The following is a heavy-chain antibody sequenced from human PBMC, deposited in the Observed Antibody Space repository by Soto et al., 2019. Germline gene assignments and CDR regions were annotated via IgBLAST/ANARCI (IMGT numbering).Heavy chain of an antibody. V-gene: IGHV3-30*18. J-gene: IGHJ6*02. CDR1: GFTFSSDG. Sequence: QVQLVESGGGVVQPGRSLRLSCAASGFTFSSDGMHWVRQAPGKGLEWVAIISNDGRKKYYAGSVKGRFTISRDNPKNTLCLQMNSLRAEDTAVYYCAKGGYGLGSYAYFYYGMDVCGQGTTVTVSS. CDR2: ISNDGRKK. D-gene: IGHD3-10*01. CDR3: AKGGYGLGSYAYFYYGMDV.